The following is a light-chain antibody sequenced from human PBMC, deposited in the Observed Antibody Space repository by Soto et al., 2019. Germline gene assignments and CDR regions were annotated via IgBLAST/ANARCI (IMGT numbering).Light chain of an antibody. J-gene: IGLJ1*01. Sequence: QSVLTQPPSASESPGQSVTIPCTGTSSDVGGYHYASWYQHHPGRAPKLLIYEVEKRPPGVPGRFSGSKSGNTASLTVSGLQADDEADYYCLSYGGSNNYVFGTGTKVTVL. V-gene: IGLV2-8*01. CDR3: LSYGGSNNYV. CDR2: EVE. CDR1: SSDVGGYHY.